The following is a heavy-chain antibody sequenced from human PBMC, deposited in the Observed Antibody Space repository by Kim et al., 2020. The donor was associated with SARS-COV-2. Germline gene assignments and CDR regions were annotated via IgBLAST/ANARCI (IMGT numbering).Heavy chain of an antibody. CDR2: ISRHGDTS. Sequence: GGSLRLSCAASGFNFDNHAMHWVRLPPGKGLEWVSGISRHGDTSDYADSVKGRFTVSRDNAKNSLYLQMNSLSTGDTAFYYCAKDIGTDLVSEGFDQWGQGTLVTVSP. J-gene: IGHJ4*02. CDR1: GFNFDNHA. V-gene: IGHV3-9*01. CDR3: AKDIGTDLVSEGFDQ. D-gene: IGHD2-21*01.